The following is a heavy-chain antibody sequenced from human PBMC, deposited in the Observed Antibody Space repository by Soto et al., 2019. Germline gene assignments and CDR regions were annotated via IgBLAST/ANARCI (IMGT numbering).Heavy chain of an antibody. V-gene: IGHV4-59*08. D-gene: IGHD3-16*01. CDR3: ARHQTDDYVWGRYLDY. CDR2: IYYSGST. CDR1: GGSISSYY. Sequence: QVQLQESGPGLVKPSETLSLTCTVSGGSISSYYRSWIRQPPGKGLEWIGYIYYSGSTKYNPSLKRRVTISVDTSKNQFSLKLRSVPAADTAVYYCARHQTDDYVWGRYLDYWGQGTLVTVSS. J-gene: IGHJ4*02.